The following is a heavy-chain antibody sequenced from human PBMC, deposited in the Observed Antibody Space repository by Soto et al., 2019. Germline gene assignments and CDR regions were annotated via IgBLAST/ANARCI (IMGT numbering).Heavy chain of an antibody. CDR3: AKIPATIVATLPLDY. CDR1: GFTFSSYS. Sequence: GGSQRLSCGASGFTFSSYSMSWVRQAPGKGLEWVSAISGSGGSTYYADSVKGRFTISRDNSKNTLYLQMNSLRAEDTAVYYCAKIPATIVATLPLDYWGQGTLVTVSS. D-gene: IGHD5-12*01. V-gene: IGHV3-23*01. J-gene: IGHJ4*02. CDR2: ISGSGGST.